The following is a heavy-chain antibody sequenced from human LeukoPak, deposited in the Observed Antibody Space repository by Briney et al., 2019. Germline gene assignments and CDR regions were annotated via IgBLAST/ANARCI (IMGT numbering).Heavy chain of an antibody. V-gene: IGHV4-31*03. Sequence: TLSLTCTVSGGSISSSGHYWSWIRQHPGKGLEWIGYIYYSGSAYYNPSLKSRVAISVDTSKNQFSLELSSVTAADTALYYCAREITTAGMGNFDYWGQGTLVTVSS. J-gene: IGHJ4*02. CDR1: GGSISSSGHY. D-gene: IGHD6-13*01. CDR2: IYYSGSA. CDR3: AREITTAGMGNFDY.